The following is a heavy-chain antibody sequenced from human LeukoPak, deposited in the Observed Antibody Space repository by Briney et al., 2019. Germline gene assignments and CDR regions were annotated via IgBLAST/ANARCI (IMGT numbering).Heavy chain of an antibody. CDR3: ARDHNDAFDN. J-gene: IGHJ4*02. D-gene: IGHD1-1*01. CDR1: GITLSNYS. V-gene: IGHV3-48*01. Sequence: PGGSLRLSCVVSGITLSNYSMNWVRQVPGKGLEWISYIGIDSGNTKYADSVRGRFTISVDKAKNSLYLQMNSLRVEDTAVYYCARDHNDAFDNWGQGTLVSVAS. CDR2: IGIDSGNT.